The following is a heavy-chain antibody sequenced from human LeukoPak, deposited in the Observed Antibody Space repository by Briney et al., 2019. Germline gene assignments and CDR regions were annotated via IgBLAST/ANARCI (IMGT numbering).Heavy chain of an antibody. CDR2: ISSSGSAM. V-gene: IGHV3-11*01. D-gene: IGHD2-2*01. CDR1: GFTFSDYY. CDR3: AKIVVPAAYYFYGMDV. J-gene: IGHJ6*02. Sequence: GGSLRLSCAASGFTFSDYYMTWIRQAPGKGLEWVSYISSSGSAMYYVDSVKGRFTMSRDNAKSSLYLQMNSLRAEDTAMYYCAKIVVPAAYYFYGMDVWGQGTTVTVSS.